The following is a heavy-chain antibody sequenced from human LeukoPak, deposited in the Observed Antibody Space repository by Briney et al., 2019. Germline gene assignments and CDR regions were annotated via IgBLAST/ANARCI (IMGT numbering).Heavy chain of an antibody. CDR2: IYTSGST. CDR3: ARLGGATTNFDY. J-gene: IGHJ4*02. CDR1: GGSISSGTYY. V-gene: IGHV4-61*02. Sequence: SETLSLTCTVSGGSISSGTYYWSWIRQPAGKGLEWIGRIYTSGSTNYNPSLKSRVTISVDTSKNQFSLKLSSVTAADTAVYYCARLGGATTNFDYWGQGTLVTVSS. D-gene: IGHD1-26*01.